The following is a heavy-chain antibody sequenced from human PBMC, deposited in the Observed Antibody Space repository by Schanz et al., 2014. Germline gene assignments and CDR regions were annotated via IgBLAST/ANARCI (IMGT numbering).Heavy chain of an antibody. V-gene: IGHV3-11*06. D-gene: IGHD1-26*01. J-gene: IGHJ4*02. Sequence: QVQLVDSGGCLVKPGGSLRLPCAASGFTFSDFYMTWIRQDPGKGLERVSYISGESYYITYADSVKGRFTISRDNAKNSLYLQMNSLRAEDTAVYDCASMSDSGSFDSWGQGTLVTVSS. CDR1: GFTFSDFY. CDR2: ISGESYYI. CDR3: ASMSDSGSFDS.